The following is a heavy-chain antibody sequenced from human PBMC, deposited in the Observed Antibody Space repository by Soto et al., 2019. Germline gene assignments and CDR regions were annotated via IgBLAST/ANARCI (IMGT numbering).Heavy chain of an antibody. CDR1: GFMFSSYT. D-gene: IGHD2-15*01. J-gene: IGHJ4*02. V-gene: IGHV3-30*04. Sequence: VQLVESGGGVVQPGRSLRLSCAASGFMFSSYTMHWVRQAPGKGLQWVAVISFDGRNKYSADSVKGRFTISRDNSKSTLFLQIDSLRPDDTATYYCARELGYGSNPFDSWGQGALVSVSS. CDR3: ARELGYGSNPFDS. CDR2: ISFDGRNK.